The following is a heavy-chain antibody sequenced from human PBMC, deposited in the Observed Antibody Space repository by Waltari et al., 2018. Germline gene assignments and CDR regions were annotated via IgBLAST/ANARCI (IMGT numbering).Heavy chain of an antibody. CDR1: GGPNSSGDYY. Sequence: QVQLQESGPGLVKPSQTLSLPCPVSGGPNSSGDYYWSWTRQPPGNGLEWVGYIYYSGSTYYNPSLKSRVTISVDTSKNQFSLKLSSVTAADTAVYYCARHQWSNNWFDPWGQGTLVTVSS. V-gene: IGHV4-30-4*08. D-gene: IGHD2-15*01. J-gene: IGHJ5*02. CDR3: ARHQWSNNWFDP. CDR2: IYYSGST.